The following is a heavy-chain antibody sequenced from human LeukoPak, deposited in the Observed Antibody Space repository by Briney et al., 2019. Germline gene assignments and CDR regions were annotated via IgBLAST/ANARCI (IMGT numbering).Heavy chain of an antibody. D-gene: IGHD3-10*01. CDR1: GGSISSNNW. CDR3: ARYGSGSYIHY. Sequence: SGTLSLTCAVSGGSISSNNWWSWVRQPPGKGLEWIGEIYHSGSTNYNPSLKSRVTISVDKSKNQFSLELTSVTAADTAVYYCARYGSGSYIHYWGQGTLVTVSS. J-gene: IGHJ4*02. V-gene: IGHV4-4*02. CDR2: IYHSGST.